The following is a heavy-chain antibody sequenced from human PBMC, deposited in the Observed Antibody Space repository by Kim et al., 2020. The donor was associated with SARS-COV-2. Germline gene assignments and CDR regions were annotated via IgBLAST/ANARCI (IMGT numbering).Heavy chain of an antibody. CDR1: GGTFSSYA. CDR3: ASAYDSSGYNWFDP. V-gene: IGHV1-69*06. CDR2: IIPIFGTA. D-gene: IGHD3-22*01. J-gene: IGHJ5*02. Sequence: SVKVSCKASGGTFSSYAISWVRQAPGQGLEWMGGIIPIFGTANYAQKFQGRVTITADKSTSTAYMELSSLRSDDTAVYYCASAYDSSGYNWFDPWGQGTLVTVSS.